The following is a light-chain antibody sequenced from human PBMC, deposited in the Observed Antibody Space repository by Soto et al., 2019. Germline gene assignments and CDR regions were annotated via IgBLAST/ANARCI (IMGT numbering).Light chain of an antibody. Sequence: EIVLTQSPGTLSLSPGERAALSCRASQRISSSYLAWYQQKRGQAPRLLIHGASSRATGIPDRFSGSGSGTDFSLTIRRLEPDDFAVYYCQKYGNFWTFGQGTKVDIK. J-gene: IGKJ1*01. CDR2: GAS. CDR1: QRISSSY. CDR3: QKYGNFWT. V-gene: IGKV3-20*01.